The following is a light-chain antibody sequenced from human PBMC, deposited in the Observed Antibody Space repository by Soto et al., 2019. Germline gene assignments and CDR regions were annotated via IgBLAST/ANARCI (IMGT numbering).Light chain of an antibody. CDR1: QSVSSSY. CDR2: GAS. V-gene: IGKV3-20*01. J-gene: IGKJ2*01. Sequence: EIVLTQSPGTLSLSPGERATLSCRARQSVSSSYFARYQQKPGQAPRLLIYGASSRATGSPDRFSGSGSGTDFTLIISRLEPEDFAVYYCQQYGSSPNTFGQGTKLEIK. CDR3: QQYGSSPNT.